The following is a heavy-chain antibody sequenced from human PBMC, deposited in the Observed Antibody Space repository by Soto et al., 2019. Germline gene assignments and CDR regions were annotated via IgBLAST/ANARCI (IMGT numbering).Heavy chain of an antibody. D-gene: IGHD3-22*01. J-gene: IGHJ4*02. Sequence: GGSLRLSCAASGFTFSSYSMNWVRQAPGKGLEWVSSISSSSSYIYYADSVKGRFTISRDNAKNSLYLQMNSLRAEDTAVYYCARGGRGSGYHHDYWGQGTLVTVSS. CDR2: ISSSSSYI. CDR1: GFTFSSYS. V-gene: IGHV3-21*01. CDR3: ARGGRGSGYHHDY.